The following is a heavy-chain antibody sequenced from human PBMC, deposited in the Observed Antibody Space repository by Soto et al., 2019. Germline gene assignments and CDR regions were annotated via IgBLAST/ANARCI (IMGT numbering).Heavy chain of an antibody. CDR3: ATDSNYDVSNSF. Sequence: ASVKVSCKASGGTLNNYAINWVRQAPGQGLEWMGGILPVSAAPDYAQKSQGRVSITADHSTSTVYMELSRLKSDDTAVYFCATDSNYDVSNSFWGQGTLVTVSS. CDR2: ILPVSAAP. D-gene: IGHD3-3*01. J-gene: IGHJ4*02. CDR1: GGTLNNYA. V-gene: IGHV1-69*13.